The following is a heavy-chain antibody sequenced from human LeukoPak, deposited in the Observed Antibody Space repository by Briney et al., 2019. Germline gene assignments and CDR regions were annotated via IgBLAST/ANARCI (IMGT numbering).Heavy chain of an antibody. CDR3: ARSPHNSAWYEKWFDP. CDR1: GGSISTYY. CDR2: ISASGGT. V-gene: IGHV4-4*08. D-gene: IGHD6-19*01. Sequence: SETLSLTCTASGGSISTYYWSWIRQSPGKGLEWMADISASGGTNYNPSLESRVTVSIDSSKNQFSLKLSSVTAADTAVFYCARSPHNSAWYEKWFDPWGQGTLVTVSS. J-gene: IGHJ5*02.